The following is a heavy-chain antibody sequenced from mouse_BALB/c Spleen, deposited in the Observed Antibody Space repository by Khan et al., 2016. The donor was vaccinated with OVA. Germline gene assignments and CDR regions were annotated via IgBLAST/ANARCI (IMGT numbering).Heavy chain of an antibody. CDR1: GFSLTGYG. CDR2: IWGDGST. CDR3: ARAYYANYREAMDY. D-gene: IGHD2-1*01. Sequence: QVQLKESGPGLVAPSQSLSITCTVSGFSLTGYGVNWVRQPPGKGLEWLGMIWGDGSTDYNSALKSRLSISTDNSKSNAFLKMNSLQTDDTTRYYCARAYYANYREAMDYWGQGNSVTVSS. V-gene: IGHV2-6-7*01. J-gene: IGHJ4*01.